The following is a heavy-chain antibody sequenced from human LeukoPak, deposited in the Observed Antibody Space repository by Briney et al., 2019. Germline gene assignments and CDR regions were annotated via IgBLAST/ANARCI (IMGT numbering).Heavy chain of an antibody. J-gene: IGHJ4*02. CDR3: ARHEGPRYCSAGSCFEFDY. D-gene: IGHD2-15*01. CDR2: IYPGDSDT. V-gene: IGHV5-51*01. CDR1: GYSFTSYW. Sequence: GESLKISFKGSGYSFTSYWIGWVRQMPGKGLEWMGIIYPGDSDTRYSPSFQGQVTISADKSISTAYLQWSSLKASDTAMYYCARHEGPRYCSAGSCFEFDYWGQGTLVTVSS.